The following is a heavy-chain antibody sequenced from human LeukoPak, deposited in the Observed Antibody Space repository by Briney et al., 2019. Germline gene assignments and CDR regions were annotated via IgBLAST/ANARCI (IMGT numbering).Heavy chain of an antibody. CDR1: GFTFSDYY. V-gene: IGHV3-11*04. CDR2: ISNSRSTI. J-gene: IGHJ4*02. D-gene: IGHD6-19*01. CDR3: AGTIYSSGWS. Sequence: GGSLRLSCAASGFTFSDYYMSWIRQAPGKGLEWISYISNSRSTIYYADSVKGRFTISRDNAKNSLYLQMNSLRAEDTAVYYCAGTIYSSGWSWGQGTLVTVSS.